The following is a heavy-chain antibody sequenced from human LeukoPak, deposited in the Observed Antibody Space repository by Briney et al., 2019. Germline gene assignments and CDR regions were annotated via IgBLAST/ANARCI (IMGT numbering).Heavy chain of an antibody. CDR3: AKVDSSSYYEILDS. J-gene: IGHJ4*02. V-gene: IGHV3-48*03. D-gene: IGHD3-22*01. CDR2: ISSSGIGI. CDR1: GFTFSSYE. Sequence: GGSLRLSCAASGFTFSSYEMNWVRQAPGKGLEWVSFISSSGIGIYYVDSVRGRFTISRDNSKDTLYLQLNSLRAEDTALYYCAKVDSSSYYEILDSWGQGTLVTVSS.